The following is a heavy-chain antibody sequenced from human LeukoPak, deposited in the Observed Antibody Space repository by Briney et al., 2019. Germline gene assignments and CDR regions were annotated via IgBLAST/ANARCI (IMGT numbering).Heavy chain of an antibody. CDR3: ASTEVRFLEWLPFDY. CDR2: IYYSGST. J-gene: IGHJ4*02. V-gene: IGHV4-31*11. CDR1: GGSFSGYY. D-gene: IGHD3-3*01. Sequence: PSETLSLTCAVYGGSFSGYYWSWIRQHPGKGLEWIGYIYYSGSTYYNPSLKSRVTISVDTSKNQFSLKLSSVTAADTAVYYCASTEVRFLEWLPFDYWGQGTLVTVSS.